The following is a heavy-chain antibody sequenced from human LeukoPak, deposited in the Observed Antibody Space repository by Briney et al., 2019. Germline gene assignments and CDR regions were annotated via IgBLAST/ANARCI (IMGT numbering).Heavy chain of an antibody. CDR2: IKTDGYDK. CDR1: GFTFSNYW. D-gene: IGHD1-26*01. Sequence: GGSLRLSCAASGFTFSNYWMAWVRQAPGKGLEWVANIKTDGYDKYYADSVKGRFTISRDNAKSSLYLQMDSLRAEDTAVYYCARDLSRWSGSSRFDYWGQGTLVTVSS. J-gene: IGHJ4*02. CDR3: ARDLSRWSGSSRFDY. V-gene: IGHV3-7*01.